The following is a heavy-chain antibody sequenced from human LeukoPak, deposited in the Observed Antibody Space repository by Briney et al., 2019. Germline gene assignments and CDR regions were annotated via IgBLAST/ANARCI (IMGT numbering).Heavy chain of an antibody. D-gene: IGHD3-3*01. Sequence: GGSLRLSCAASGFTFSSYAMYWVRQAPGKGLEYVSAISSDGGSTYYANSVKGRFTISRDNSKNTLYLQMGSLRAEDMAVYYCARVGSAYYTDYWGQGTLVTVSS. V-gene: IGHV3-64*01. CDR1: GFTFSSYA. CDR3: ARVGSAYYTDY. J-gene: IGHJ4*02. CDR2: ISSDGGST.